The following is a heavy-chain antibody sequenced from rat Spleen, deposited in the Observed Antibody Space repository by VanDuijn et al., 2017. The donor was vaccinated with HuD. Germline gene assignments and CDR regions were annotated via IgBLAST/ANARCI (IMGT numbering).Heavy chain of an antibody. J-gene: IGHJ2*01. CDR3: ARYGHYFDY. D-gene: IGHD4-1*01. V-gene: IGHV3-3*01. Sequence: EVQLQESGPGLVKPSQSLSLTCSVTGYSITSGFGWNWIRKFPGNKLEWLGYIDIAGRTGYNLPLKRQSSITRDTSNNQFFLQLTSVTTEDTATYYCARYGHYFDYWGQGVLATVSS. CDR2: IDIAGRT. CDR1: GYSITSGFG.